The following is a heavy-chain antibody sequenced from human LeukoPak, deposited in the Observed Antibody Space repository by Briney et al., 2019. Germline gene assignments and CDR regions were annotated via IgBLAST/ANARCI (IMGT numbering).Heavy chain of an antibody. CDR1: GYTFTGYY. CDR3: ASRLFDRIAVAGTEDNWFGP. Sequence: GASVKVSCKASGYTFTGYYMHWVRQAPGQGLEWMGWINPNSGGTNYAQKFQGRVTMTRDTSISTAYMELSRLRSDDTAVYYCASRLFDRIAVAGTEDNWFGPWGQGTLVTVSS. D-gene: IGHD6-19*01. J-gene: IGHJ5*02. CDR2: INPNSGGT. V-gene: IGHV1-2*02.